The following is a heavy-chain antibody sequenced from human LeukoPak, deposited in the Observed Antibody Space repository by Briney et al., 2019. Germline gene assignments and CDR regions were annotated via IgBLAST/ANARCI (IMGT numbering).Heavy chain of an antibody. J-gene: IGHJ5*02. V-gene: IGHV3-23*01. CDR3: APRIVGVNNWFDP. D-gene: IGHD1-26*01. CDR1: GFTFSSYA. Sequence: GGSLRLSCAASGFTFSSYAMSWVRQAPGKGLEWVSGISDSGSRTYYADSVKGRFTISRDNSKNTLNLQMESLRAEDTAVYYCAPRIVGVNNWFDPWGQGTPVTVSS. CDR2: ISDSGSRT.